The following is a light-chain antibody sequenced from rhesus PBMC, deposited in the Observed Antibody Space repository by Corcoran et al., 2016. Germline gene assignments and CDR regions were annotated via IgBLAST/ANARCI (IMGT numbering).Light chain of an antibody. CDR2: KAS. V-gene: IGKV1-22*01. Sequence: DIQMTQSPSSLSASVGDTVTINCRASQSISSWVDWYQQKPGKAPKLLYYKASSLQSGVPSRCSGSGTGTVFTLTISSLQPEVFETVSCLQYSRSPLPFGGGTKVAI. CDR1: QSISSW. J-gene: IGKJ4*01. CDR3: LQYSRSPLP.